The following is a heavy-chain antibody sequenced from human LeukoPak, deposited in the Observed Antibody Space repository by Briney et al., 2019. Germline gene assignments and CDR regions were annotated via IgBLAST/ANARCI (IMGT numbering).Heavy chain of an antibody. CDR2: ISWDGGST. V-gene: IGHV3-43D*03. J-gene: IGHJ4*02. CDR1: GYTFDDYA. Sequence: GGSLRLSCAASGYTFDDYAMHWVRQAPGKGLEWVSLISWDGGSTYYADSVKGRFTISRDNSKNSLYLQMNSLRAEDTALYYCAKSLPGYSSPFDCWGQGTLVTVSS. CDR3: AKSLPGYSSPFDC. D-gene: IGHD6-13*01.